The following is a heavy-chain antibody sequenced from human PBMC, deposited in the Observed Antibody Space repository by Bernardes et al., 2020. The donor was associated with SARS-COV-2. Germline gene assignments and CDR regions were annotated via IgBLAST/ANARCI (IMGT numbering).Heavy chain of an antibody. Sequence: GGSLRLSCAASGFTLSNYAMAWVRQAPGKGLEWVSGITNGGGRTYYADSVKGRFTVSRDNSKNTLYLEMNSLRAEDTAVYYCARRAVRTRDLDYWGQGATVTVSS. V-gene: IGHV3-23*01. CDR2: ITNGGGRT. D-gene: IGHD2-2*01. CDR1: GFTLSNYA. CDR3: ARRAVRTRDLDY. J-gene: IGHJ4*01.